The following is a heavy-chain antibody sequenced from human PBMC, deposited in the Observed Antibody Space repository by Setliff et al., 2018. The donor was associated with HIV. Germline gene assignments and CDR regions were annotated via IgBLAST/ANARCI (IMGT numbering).Heavy chain of an antibody. CDR2: ISGSGGST. V-gene: IGHV3-23*01. D-gene: IGHD1-26*01. CDR3: AKGVEYSGSYYDY. Sequence: PGESLRLSCAASGFTFSSYAMSWVRQAPGKGLEWVSAISGSGGSTYYADSVKGRFTISRDNSKNTLYLQMNSLRAEDTAVYYCAKGVEYSGSYYDYWGQGTLVTVSS. CDR1: GFTFSSYA. J-gene: IGHJ4*02.